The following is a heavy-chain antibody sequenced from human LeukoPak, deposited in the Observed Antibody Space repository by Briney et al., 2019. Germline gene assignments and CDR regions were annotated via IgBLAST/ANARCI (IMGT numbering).Heavy chain of an antibody. CDR3: ARVATGAKPFDP. Sequence: SETLSLTCTVSGASVSNYYWSWIRQPPEKELEWIGYVSNSGSTDYHPSLKSRVTISVDTSKNLFFLKLSSVTAADTAVYYCARVATGAKPFDPWGQGTLVTVSS. J-gene: IGHJ5*02. CDR1: GASVSNYY. V-gene: IGHV4-59*02. D-gene: IGHD1-7*01. CDR2: VSNSGST.